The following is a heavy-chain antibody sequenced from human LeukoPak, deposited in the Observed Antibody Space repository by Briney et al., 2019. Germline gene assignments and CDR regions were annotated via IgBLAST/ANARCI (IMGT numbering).Heavy chain of an antibody. J-gene: IGHJ6*03. CDR1: GYTFSDFY. Sequence: GASVKVSCKASGYTFSDFYMHWVRQAPGQGLEWMGWINPNSGGTNYAQKLQGRVTMTTDTSTSTAYMELRSLRSDDTAVYYCAREGIAAAGSDYYYYYYMDVWGKGTTVTVSS. V-gene: IGHV1-2*02. CDR3: AREGIAAAGSDYYYYYYMDV. CDR2: INPNSGGT. D-gene: IGHD6-13*01.